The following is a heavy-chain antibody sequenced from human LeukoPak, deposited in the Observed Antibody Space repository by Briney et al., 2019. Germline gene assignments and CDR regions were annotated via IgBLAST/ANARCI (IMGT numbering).Heavy chain of an antibody. CDR3: ARIGCSSTSCYYDY. V-gene: IGHV1-2*02. J-gene: IGHJ4*02. D-gene: IGHD2-2*01. Sequence: EASVKVSCKASGYTFTGYYMHWVRQAPGQGLEWMGWINPNSGGTNYAQKFQGRVTMTRDTSISTAYMELSRLRSDDTAVYYCARIGCSSTSCYYDYWGQGTLVTVSS. CDR1: GYTFTGYY. CDR2: INPNSGGT.